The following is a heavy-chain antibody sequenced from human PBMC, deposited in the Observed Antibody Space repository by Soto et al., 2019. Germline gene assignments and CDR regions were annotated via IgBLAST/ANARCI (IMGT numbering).Heavy chain of an antibody. V-gene: IGHV3-23*01. J-gene: IGHJ6*02. Sequence: EVQLLESGGGLVQXGXSLRLSCAASGFTFSTYAMNWVRQAPGNGLEWVSAISGSGGSIHYADSVKGRFTISRDNSKNTLYLQMNSLRDEDTAVYHCVKGYWKGDVWGQGTTVTVSS. CDR3: VKGYWKGDV. D-gene: IGHD1-1*01. CDR1: GFTFSTYA. CDR2: ISGSGGSI.